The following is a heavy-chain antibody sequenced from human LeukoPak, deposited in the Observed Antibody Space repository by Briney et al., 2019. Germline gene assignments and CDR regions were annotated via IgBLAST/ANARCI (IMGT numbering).Heavy chain of an antibody. Sequence: PGGPLRLSCEASGFNFEIYSMNWVRQAPGKGLEWVSYISSSGSTIYYADSVKGRFTISRDNAKNSLYLQMNSLRAEDTAVYYCARDWYDNSDAFDIWGQGTMVTVSS. CDR1: GFNFEIYS. D-gene: IGHD3-9*01. J-gene: IGHJ3*02. V-gene: IGHV3-48*04. CDR3: ARDWYDNSDAFDI. CDR2: ISSSGSTI.